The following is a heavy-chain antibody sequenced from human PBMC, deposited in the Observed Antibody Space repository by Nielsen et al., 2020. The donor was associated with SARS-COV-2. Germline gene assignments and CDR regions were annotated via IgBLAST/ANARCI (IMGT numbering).Heavy chain of an antibody. J-gene: IGHJ5*02. V-gene: IGHV3-33*05. D-gene: IGHD3-9*01. CDR1: GFTFSSFG. CDR3: ARDGVLRYFDWPPSGWFDP. Sequence: GESLKISCAASGFTFSSFGMYWVRQAPGKGLEWVAVISFDGSNTYYADSVKGRFTISRDNFKNTLYLQMNSLRDEDTAVYYCARDGVLRYFDWPPSGWFDPWGQGTLVTVSS. CDR2: ISFDGSNT.